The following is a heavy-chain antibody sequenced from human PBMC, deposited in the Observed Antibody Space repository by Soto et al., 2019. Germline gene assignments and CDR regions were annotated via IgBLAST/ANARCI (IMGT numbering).Heavy chain of an antibody. Sequence: GGSLRLSCAASGFTFSRYAMSWVRQTPGKGLEWVSASSGSGGSTYYADSVKGRFTISRDNSKNTAYLQMDSLKTEDTAVYYCTRLVYCSGDSCYAFDYWGQGTQVTVSS. CDR2: SSGSGGST. CDR3: TRLVYCSGDSCYAFDY. V-gene: IGHV3-23*01. CDR1: GFTFSRYA. J-gene: IGHJ4*02. D-gene: IGHD2-15*01.